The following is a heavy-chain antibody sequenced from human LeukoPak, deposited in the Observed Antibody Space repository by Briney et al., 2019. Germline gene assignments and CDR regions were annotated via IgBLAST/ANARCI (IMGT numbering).Heavy chain of an antibody. Sequence: GGSLRLSCAASGFTFSDYHMTWIRQAPGEGLEWISYISGSRTSTFYADSVKGRFSTSRDNANNLMYLQMNSLRDDDTAVYYCARGKSDLFRGAFEIWGQGTMVTVSP. CDR2: ISGSRTST. V-gene: IGHV3-11*01. J-gene: IGHJ3*02. CDR3: ARGKSDLFRGAFEI. CDR1: GFTFSDYH. D-gene: IGHD3-9*01.